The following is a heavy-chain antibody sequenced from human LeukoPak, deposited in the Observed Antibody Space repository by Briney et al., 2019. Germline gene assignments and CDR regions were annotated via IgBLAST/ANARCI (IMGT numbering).Heavy chain of an antibody. CDR3: ARGIAAALDAFDI. Sequence: SETLSLTCTVSGGSISSSSYYWGWIRQPPGKGLEWIGSIYYSGSTYYNPSLKSRVTISVDTSKNQFSLKLSSVTAADTAVFYCARGIAAALDAFDIWGQGTMVTVSS. CDR1: GGSISSSSYY. J-gene: IGHJ3*02. V-gene: IGHV4-39*07. D-gene: IGHD6-13*01. CDR2: IYYSGST.